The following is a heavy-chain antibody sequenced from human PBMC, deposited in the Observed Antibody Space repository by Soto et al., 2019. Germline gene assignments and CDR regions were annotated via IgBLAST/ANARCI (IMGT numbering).Heavy chain of an antibody. J-gene: IGHJ5*02. V-gene: IGHV3-53*01. D-gene: IGHD1-26*01. CDR2: LYSGGST. Sequence: GGSLRLSCAASGFTVSANYMGWVRLAPGKGLEWVSVLYSGGSTYYADSVQGRFTISRDKSNNTLYLQMRRVRAEDTAVYFCARHRHPRGTVGATSPLDPWGQGTQVTVSS. CDR3: ARHRHPRGTVGATSPLDP. CDR1: GFTVSANY.